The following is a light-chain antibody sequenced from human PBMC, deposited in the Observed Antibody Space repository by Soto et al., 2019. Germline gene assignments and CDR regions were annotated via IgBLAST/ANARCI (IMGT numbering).Light chain of an antibody. J-gene: IGKJ1*01. Sequence: EIVMTQSPATLSVSPGEGATLSCRASQSVSNNLAWYQQKPGQAPRLLMYGASTRATGIPARFSGSGSGTEFTLTISSLQSADFAVYFCQQYNNWARTFGQGTKVDIK. CDR3: QQYNNWART. CDR2: GAS. CDR1: QSVSNN. V-gene: IGKV3-15*01.